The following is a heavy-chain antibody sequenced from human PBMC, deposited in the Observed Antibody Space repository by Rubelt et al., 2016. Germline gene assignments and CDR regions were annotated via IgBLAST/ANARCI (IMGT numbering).Heavy chain of an antibody. J-gene: IGHJ4*02. Sequence: ESEGGLVKPGGSLRLSCAASGFTFSNAWMNWVRQAPGKGLEWVGRIKSKTDGGTTDYAAPVKGRFTISRDDSKNTLYLQMNSLKTEDTAVYYCAKSGVIVATTHFDYWGQGTLVTVSS. D-gene: IGHD5-12*01. V-gene: IGHV3-15*07. CDR1: GFTFSNAW. CDR3: AKSGVIVATTHFDY. CDR2: IKSKTDGGTT.